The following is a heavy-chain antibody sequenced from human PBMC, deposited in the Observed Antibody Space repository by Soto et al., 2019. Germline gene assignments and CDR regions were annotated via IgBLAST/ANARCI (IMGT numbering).Heavy chain of an antibody. V-gene: IGHV3-30-3*01. CDR3: ARDYSSSWIDY. J-gene: IGHJ4*02. Sequence: QVQLVESGGGVVQAGGSLRLSCAASGFTFSSYAMHWVRQAPGKGLEWVAVISYDGSNKYYADSVKGRFTISRDNSKNTLYLQMNSLRAEDTAVYYCARDYSSSWIDYWGQGTLVTVSS. CDR1: GFTFSSYA. D-gene: IGHD6-13*01. CDR2: ISYDGSNK.